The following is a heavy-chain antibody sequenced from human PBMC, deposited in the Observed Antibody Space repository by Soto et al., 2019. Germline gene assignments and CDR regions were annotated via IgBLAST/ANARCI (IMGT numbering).Heavy chain of an antibody. J-gene: IGHJ5*02. CDR1: CGSIVNLGG. Sequence: TMCHPRTVSCGSIVNLGGCRSVQKKPGKGLEWIGGIYHSGNTNYNPSLKSRVTISVDKSKNQFSLKLSSVTAADTAVYYCARDVVGYCISSTCYWLDPWGQGTLVTVSS. CDR3: ARDVVGYCISSTCYWLDP. CDR2: IYHSGNT. D-gene: IGHD2-2*03. V-gene: IGHV4-4*02.